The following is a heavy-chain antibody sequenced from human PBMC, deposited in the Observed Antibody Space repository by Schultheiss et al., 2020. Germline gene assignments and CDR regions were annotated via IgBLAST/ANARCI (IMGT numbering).Heavy chain of an antibody. J-gene: IGHJ4*02. CDR2: ISAYNGNT. Sequence: ASVKVSCKASGYTFTSYGISWVRQAPGQGLEWMGWISAYNGNTNYAQKLQGRVTMTRNTSISTAYMELSSLRSDDTAMYYCARTIRMIVVVNDYWGQGTLVTVSS. D-gene: IGHD3-22*01. CDR3: ARTIRMIVVVNDY. V-gene: IGHV1-18*04. CDR1: GYTFTSYG.